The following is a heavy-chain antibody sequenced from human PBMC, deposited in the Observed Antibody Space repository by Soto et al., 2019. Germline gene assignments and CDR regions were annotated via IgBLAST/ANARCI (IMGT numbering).Heavy chain of an antibody. CDR1: GFTFSMYW. V-gene: IGHV3-7*01. CDR2: IKEDGSER. Sequence: EVQLVESGGGLVQPGGSLRLSCAASGFTFSMYWMSWVRQAPGKGLEWVATIKEDGSERYYVGSVEGRFTISRDNAKHSLYLQMNSLRPEDTAVYYCARRGDDFDSWGQGAQVTVS. D-gene: IGHD3-16*01. CDR3: ARRGDDFDS. J-gene: IGHJ4*02.